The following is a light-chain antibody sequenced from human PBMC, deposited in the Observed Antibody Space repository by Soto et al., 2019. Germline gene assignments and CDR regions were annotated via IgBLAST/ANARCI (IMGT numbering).Light chain of an antibody. CDR2: EGS. J-gene: IGLJ1*01. CDR3: CSYARGSTYV. V-gene: IGLV2-23*01. CDR1: SSDVGSYNL. Sequence: QSVLAQPASLSGSPGQSITISCTGTSSDVGSYNLVSWYQQHPGKAPKLMIYEGSKRPSGVSNRFSGSKSGNTASLTISGLQAEDEADYYCCSYARGSTYVFGTGTKVTVL.